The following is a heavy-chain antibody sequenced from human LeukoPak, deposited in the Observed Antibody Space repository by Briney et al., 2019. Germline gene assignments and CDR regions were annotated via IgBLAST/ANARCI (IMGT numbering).Heavy chain of an antibody. Sequence: PSETLSLTCAVYGGSFSGYYWSWIRQHPGKGLEWVGYIYYSGSTYYNPSLKSRVTISVDTSKNQFSLKLSSVTAADTAVYYCARTAYYYGSGSYYSDYYYYGMDVWGQGTTVTVSS. J-gene: IGHJ6*02. CDR3: ARTAYYYGSGSYYSDYYYYGMDV. CDR2: IYYSGST. D-gene: IGHD3-10*01. V-gene: IGHV4-31*11. CDR1: GGSFSGYY.